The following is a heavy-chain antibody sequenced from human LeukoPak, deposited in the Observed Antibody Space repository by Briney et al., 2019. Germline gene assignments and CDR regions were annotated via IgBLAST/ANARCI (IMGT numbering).Heavy chain of an antibody. Sequence: ASVKVFCKASGYTFTGYYMHWVRQAAGQGIEWVGWINPNSGGTNYAQKFQGSVTMTRDTSISTAYMELSRLRSDDTAVYYCARHIIRSHNWFAPWGQGTLVTVSS. CDR2: INPNSGGT. J-gene: IGHJ5*02. V-gene: IGHV1-2*02. D-gene: IGHD1-14*01. CDR3: ARHIIRSHNWFAP. CDR1: GYTFTGYY.